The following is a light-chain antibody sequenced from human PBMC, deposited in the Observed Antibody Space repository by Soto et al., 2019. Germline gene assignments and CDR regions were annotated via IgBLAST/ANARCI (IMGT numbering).Light chain of an antibody. CDR3: CSYTSSTIYV. Sequence: GTSSDVGGYNYVSWYQQHPGKAPKLMIYDVSNRPSGVSNRFSGSKSGNTASLTISGLQAEDEADYYCCSYTSSTIYVFGTGTKVTVL. V-gene: IGLV2-14*04. CDR2: DVS. J-gene: IGLJ1*01. CDR1: SSDVGGYNY.